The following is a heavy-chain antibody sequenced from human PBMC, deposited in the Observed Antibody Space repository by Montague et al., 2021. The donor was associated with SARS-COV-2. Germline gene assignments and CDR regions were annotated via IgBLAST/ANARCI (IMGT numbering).Heavy chain of an antibody. CDR2: IDYTGST. Sequence: SETLSLTCTVSGGSISNSIYYWGWIRQPPGKGLEWMGRIDYTGSTYYNPSLKSRVTISMNTSNNQFFLKLTSVTAADTAVYYCARPGRGYSYGLDAFEVWGQGTMVTVSS. D-gene: IGHD5-18*01. V-gene: IGHV4-39*01. CDR3: ARPGRGYSYGLDAFEV. J-gene: IGHJ3*01. CDR1: GGSISNSIYY.